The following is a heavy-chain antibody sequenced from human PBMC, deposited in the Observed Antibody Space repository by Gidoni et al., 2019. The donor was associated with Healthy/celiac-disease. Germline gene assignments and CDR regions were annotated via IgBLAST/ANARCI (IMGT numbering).Heavy chain of an antibody. V-gene: IGHV3-33*01. Sequence: QVQLVESGGGVVQPGRSLRLSCAASGFTFSSYGMHWVRQAPGKGLEWVAVIWYDGSNKYYADSVKGRFTISRDNSKNTLYLQMNSLRAEDTAVYYCARDAYCSSTSCYTRDFWSGYYSYYYYGMDVWGQGTTVTVSS. CDR3: ARDAYCSSTSCYTRDFWSGYYSYYYYGMDV. J-gene: IGHJ6*02. CDR2: IWYDGSNK. CDR1: GFTFSSYG. D-gene: IGHD2-2*02.